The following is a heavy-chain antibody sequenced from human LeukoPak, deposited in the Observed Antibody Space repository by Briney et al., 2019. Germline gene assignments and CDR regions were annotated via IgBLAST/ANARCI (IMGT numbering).Heavy chain of an antibody. D-gene: IGHD1-20*01. CDR1: GYTFTSYA. CDR2: INTNTGNP. CDR3: ASITDVTTDPPGGRYYYYGMDV. V-gene: IGHV7-4-1*02. J-gene: IGHJ6*02. Sequence: GASVKVSCKASGYTFTSYAMNWVRQAPGQGLEWMGWINTNTGNPTYAQGFTGRFVFSLDTSVSTAYLQISSLKAEDTAVYYCASITDVTTDPPGGRYYYYGMDVWGQGTTVIVSS.